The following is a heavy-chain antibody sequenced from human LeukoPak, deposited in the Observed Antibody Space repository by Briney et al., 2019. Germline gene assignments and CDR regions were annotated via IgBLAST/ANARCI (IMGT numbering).Heavy chain of an antibody. CDR2: ISYDGSNK. V-gene: IGHV3-30*01. Sequence: GRSLRLSCAASGFTFSSYAMHWVRQAPGKGLEWVAVISYDGSNKYYADSVKGRFTISRDNSKNTLYLQMDSLRAEDTAVYYCAREGLEPYYYYMDVWGKGTTVTVSS. CDR1: GFTFSSYA. J-gene: IGHJ6*03. D-gene: IGHD1-1*01. CDR3: AREGLEPYYYYMDV.